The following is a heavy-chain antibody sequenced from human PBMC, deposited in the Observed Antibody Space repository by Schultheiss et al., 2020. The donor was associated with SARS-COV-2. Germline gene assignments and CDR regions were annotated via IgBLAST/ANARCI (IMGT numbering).Heavy chain of an antibody. J-gene: IGHJ5*02. CDR2: IYGDGST. D-gene: IGHD6-6*01. Sequence: GGSLRLSCSASGFTVSSKFMNWVRQAPGKGLEWVSVIYGDGSTHSADSVKGRFTISRDNAKNSLYLQMNSLRAEDTAVYYCATSPMGYSISGWFDPWGRGTLVTVSS. CDR3: ATSPMGYSISGWFDP. CDR1: GFTVSSKF. V-gene: IGHV3-66*01.